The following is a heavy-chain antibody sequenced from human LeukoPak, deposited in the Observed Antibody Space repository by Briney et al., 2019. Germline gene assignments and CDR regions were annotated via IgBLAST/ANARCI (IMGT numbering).Heavy chain of an antibody. CDR1: VFTFDDYA. CDR3: ANDYGQLWWCDP. D-gene: IGHD6-6*01. Sequence: VGSLRLSCAASVFTFDDYAMHWVRQAPGKGLEWVSLISGDGGSTYYADSVKGRFTISRDNSKNSLYLQMNSLRTEDTALYYCANDYGQLWWCDPCGQGTLVTVSS. V-gene: IGHV3-43*02. CDR2: ISGDGGST. J-gene: IGHJ5*02.